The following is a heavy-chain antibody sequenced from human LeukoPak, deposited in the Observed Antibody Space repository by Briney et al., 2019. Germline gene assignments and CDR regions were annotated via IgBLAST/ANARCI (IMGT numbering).Heavy chain of an antibody. CDR2: ISGSGGST. CDR3: AKDLSDRPIGRIVATADAFDI. Sequence: GGSLRLSCAASGFTFSSYAMSWVRQAPGKGLEWVSAISGSGGSTYYADSVKGRFTISRDNSKNTLYLQMNSLRAEDTAVYYCAKDLSDRPIGRIVATADAFDIWGQGTMVTVSS. J-gene: IGHJ3*02. V-gene: IGHV3-23*01. CDR1: GFTFSSYA. D-gene: IGHD5-12*01.